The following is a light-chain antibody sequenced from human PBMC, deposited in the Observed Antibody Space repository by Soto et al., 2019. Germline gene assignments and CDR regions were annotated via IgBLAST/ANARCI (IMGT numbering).Light chain of an antibody. Sequence: EIVLTQSPGTLSLSPGERTTLSCRASQSVSSSYLAWYQQKPGQAPRLLIYGTSSRATAIPDRFSGSGSGTDFTLTIRRLEPEDFAVYYCQPYGSSAWTFGHGTKVEIK. CDR2: GTS. J-gene: IGKJ1*01. CDR3: QPYGSSAWT. V-gene: IGKV3-20*01. CDR1: QSVSSSY.